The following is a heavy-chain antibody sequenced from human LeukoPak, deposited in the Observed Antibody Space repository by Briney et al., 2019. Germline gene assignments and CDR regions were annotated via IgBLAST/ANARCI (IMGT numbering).Heavy chain of an antibody. D-gene: IGHD2-15*01. CDR3: ARDGPPRSPTSGWFDP. V-gene: IGHV3-21*01. J-gene: IGHJ5*02. CDR1: GFTFSSYS. Sequence: GGSLRLSCAASGFTFSSYSMNWVRQAPGKGLEWVSSISRSSNYKYYADSVKGRFTISRDNAENSIYLQMSSLRAEDTAIYYCARDGPPRSPTSGWFDPWGQGTLVTVSS. CDR2: ISRSSNYK.